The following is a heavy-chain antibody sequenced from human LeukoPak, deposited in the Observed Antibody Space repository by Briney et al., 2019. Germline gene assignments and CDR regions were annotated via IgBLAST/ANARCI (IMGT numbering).Heavy chain of an antibody. V-gene: IGHV1-2*02. CDR1: GYTFTGYY. Sequence: GASVKVSCKASGYTFTGYYMHWVRQAPGQGLEWMGWINPNSGGTDYAQKFQGRVTMTRDTSISTAYMELSRLRSDDPAVYYCARVSVGYSYGCDYWGQGTLVTVSS. CDR3: ARVSVGYSYGCDY. J-gene: IGHJ4*02. CDR2: INPNSGGT. D-gene: IGHD5-18*01.